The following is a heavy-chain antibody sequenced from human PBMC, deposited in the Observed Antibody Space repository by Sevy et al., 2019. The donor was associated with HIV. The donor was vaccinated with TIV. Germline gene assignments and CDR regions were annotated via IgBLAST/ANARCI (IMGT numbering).Heavy chain of an antibody. V-gene: IGHV3-48*01. CDR3: ARVRDRYCSGGSCYYGYFFDY. J-gene: IGHJ4*02. D-gene: IGHD2-15*01. CDR2: ISDRSDTI. CDR1: GFIFSNYY. Sequence: GGSLRLSCAASGFIFSNYYMTWVRLAPGKGLEWVSYISDRSDTISYADSVKGRFTISRDNAKNALYLQMSSLRGEDTAVYYCARVRDRYCSGGSCYYGYFFDYWGQGTLVTVSS.